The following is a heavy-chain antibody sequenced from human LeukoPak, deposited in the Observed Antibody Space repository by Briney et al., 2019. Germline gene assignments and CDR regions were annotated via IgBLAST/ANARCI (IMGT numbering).Heavy chain of an antibody. CDR3: AREAVAGTSWFDP. CDR1: GYTFTNYI. CDR2: ISAYNGNT. D-gene: IGHD6-19*01. Sequence: ASVKVSCKASGYTFTNYIISWVRQAPGQGLEWMGWISAYNGNTNYAQKLQGRVTMTTDTSTSTAYMELRSLRSDDTAVYYCAREAVAGTSWFDPWGQGTLVTVSS. J-gene: IGHJ5*02. V-gene: IGHV1-18*01.